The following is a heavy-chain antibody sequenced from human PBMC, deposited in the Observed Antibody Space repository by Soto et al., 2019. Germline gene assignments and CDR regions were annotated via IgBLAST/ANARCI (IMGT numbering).Heavy chain of an antibody. V-gene: IGHV3-23*01. Sequence: GGSLRLSXAASGFSFVNYAMNWVRQAPGKGLEWVSGLSGSGTSTYYADSVKGWFTISRDNSRDTLFLQMNSLTADDTAVYYCAKATTNGGWFNPFDSWGQGALVTVSS. CDR1: GFSFVNYA. CDR2: LSGSGTST. CDR3: AKATTNGGWFNPFDS. D-gene: IGHD6-19*01. J-gene: IGHJ4*02.